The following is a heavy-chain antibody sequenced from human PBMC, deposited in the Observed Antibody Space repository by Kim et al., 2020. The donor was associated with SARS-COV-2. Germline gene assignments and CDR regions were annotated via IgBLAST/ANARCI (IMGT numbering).Heavy chain of an antibody. Sequence: GGSLRLSCAASGFTFSSYSMNWVRQAPGKGLEWVSSISSSSSYIYYADSVKGRFTISRDNAKNSLYLQMNSLRAEDTAVYYCATIPGITMIVHTSEVVDPWGQGTLVTVSS. CDR1: GFTFSSYS. D-gene: IGHD3-22*01. CDR2: ISSSSSYI. V-gene: IGHV3-21*01. CDR3: ATIPGITMIVHTSEVVDP. J-gene: IGHJ5*02.